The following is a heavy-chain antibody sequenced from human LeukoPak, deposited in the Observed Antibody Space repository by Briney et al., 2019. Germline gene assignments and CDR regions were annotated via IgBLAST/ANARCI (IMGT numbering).Heavy chain of an antibody. CDR2: IYTSGNT. D-gene: IGHD2-8*01. J-gene: IGHJ4*02. Sequence: SETLSLTCTVSGGSISSYYWSWIRQPPGKGLEWMGSIYTSGNTNYNPSLKSRVTISVDTSQNQFSLKPNSVTAADTAVYYCARQPFCTNGICCRRYYFDYLGQGTLVTVSS. CDR3: ARQPFCTNGICCRRYYFDY. V-gene: IGHV4-4*09. CDR1: GGSISSYY.